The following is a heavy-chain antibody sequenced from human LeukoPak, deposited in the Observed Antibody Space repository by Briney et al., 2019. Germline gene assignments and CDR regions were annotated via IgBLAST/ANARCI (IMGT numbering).Heavy chain of an antibody. D-gene: IGHD4-17*01. V-gene: IGHV5-51*01. CDR3: GSGDYLYYFDY. J-gene: IGHJ4*02. CDR1: GYSFTTYW. Sequence: GESLKISCKGSGYSFTTYWIGWVRXMPGKGLEWMGIIYPGDSDTRYSPSFQGQVTISADKSISTAYLQWSSLKASDTAMYYCGSGDYLYYFDYWGQGTLVTVSS. CDR2: IYPGDSDT.